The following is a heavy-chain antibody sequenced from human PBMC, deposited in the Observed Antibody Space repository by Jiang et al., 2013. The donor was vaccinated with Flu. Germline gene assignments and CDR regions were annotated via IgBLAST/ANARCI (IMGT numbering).Heavy chain of an antibody. CDR2: INPNSGGT. Sequence: QSGAEVKKPGASVKVSCKASGYTFSVYVIHWVRQAPGQGLEWMGWINPNSGGTKYAQKFQGRVTMTRDTSISTAYMEMSGLRYDDTAFYYCARECSCTGDNCYPTEGCVDYWGQGTLVTVSS. D-gene: IGHD2-8*02. J-gene: IGHJ4*02. CDR1: GYTFSVYV. V-gene: IGHV1-2*02. CDR3: ARECSCTGDNCYPTEGCVDY.